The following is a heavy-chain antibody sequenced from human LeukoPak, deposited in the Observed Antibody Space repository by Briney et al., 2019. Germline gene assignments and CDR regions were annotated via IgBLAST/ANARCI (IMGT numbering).Heavy chain of an antibody. Sequence: SVKVSCKASGGTFSSYAISWVRQAPGQGLEWMGRIIPIFGTANYAQKFQGRVTITTDESTTTAYMELSSLRSEDTAVYYCARDGSGSGSYLDYWGQGTLVTVSS. D-gene: IGHD3-10*01. CDR1: GGTFSSYA. V-gene: IGHV1-69*05. CDR3: ARDGSGSGSYLDY. CDR2: IIPIFGTA. J-gene: IGHJ4*02.